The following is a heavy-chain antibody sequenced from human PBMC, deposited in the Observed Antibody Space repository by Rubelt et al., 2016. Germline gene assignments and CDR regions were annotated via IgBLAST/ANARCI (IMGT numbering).Heavy chain of an antibody. CDR3: ARRWVRRNLYYYYYYGMDV. V-gene: IGHV4-39*01. D-gene: IGHD3-10*01. J-gene: IGHJ6*02. CDR2: INYSGST. Sequence: WIGSINYSGSTYYNPSLKSRVTISVDTSKNQFSLKLSSVTAADTAVYYCARRWVRRNLYYYYYYGMDVWGQGTTVTVSS.